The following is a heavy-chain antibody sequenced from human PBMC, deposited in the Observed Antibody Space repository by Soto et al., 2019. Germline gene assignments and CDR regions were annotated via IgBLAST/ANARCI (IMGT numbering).Heavy chain of an antibody. D-gene: IGHD4-17*01. Sequence: QVQLVESGGGVVQPGRSLRLSCAPSGFTFSSYGMHWARQAPGKRLEWVAVIWYDGSNKVYADSVEGRFTISRDNSKNGLYLQMNSLRAEDTAVYYCARDLSGDYGALDTWGQGTMVTVSS. CDR2: IWYDGSNK. CDR1: GFTFSSYG. V-gene: IGHV3-33*01. J-gene: IGHJ3*02. CDR3: ARDLSGDYGALDT.